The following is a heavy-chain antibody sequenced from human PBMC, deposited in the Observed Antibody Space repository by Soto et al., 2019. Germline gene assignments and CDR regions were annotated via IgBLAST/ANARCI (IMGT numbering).Heavy chain of an antibody. Sequence: VQLVQSGAEEKKPGASVKVSCKASGYTFTGYAMHWVRQAPGQRLEWMGWINAGNGNTKYSQKFQGRVTITRDTSASTAYMELSSLRSEDTAVYYCARAMAVPADFDYWGQGTLVTVSS. CDR2: INAGNGNT. CDR3: ARAMAVPADFDY. D-gene: IGHD6-19*01. J-gene: IGHJ4*02. CDR1: GYTFTGYA. V-gene: IGHV1-3*05.